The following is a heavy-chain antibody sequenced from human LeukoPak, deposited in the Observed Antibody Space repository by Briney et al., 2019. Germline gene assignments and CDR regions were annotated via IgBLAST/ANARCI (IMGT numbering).Heavy chain of an antibody. CDR2: LSYDGSNK. J-gene: IGHJ4*02. CDR1: GFTFSACA. V-gene: IGHV3-30*04. Sequence: PGRSLRLSCAGSGFTFSACAMHWVRQAPGKGLEWVAVLSYDGSNKYYADFVKGRLTISRDNSQNTLFLQMNSLRAEDTALYYCAIDYDRSGYYPEYWGQGTLVTVSS. CDR3: AIDYDRSGYYPEY. D-gene: IGHD3-22*01.